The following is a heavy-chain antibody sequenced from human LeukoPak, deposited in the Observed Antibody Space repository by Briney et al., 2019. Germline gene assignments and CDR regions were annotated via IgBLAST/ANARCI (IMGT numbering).Heavy chain of an antibody. D-gene: IGHD2-2*02. CDR2: ISGSGGST. CDR3: ARDFIGYCSSTSCYTAYDP. J-gene: IGHJ5*02. Sequence: GGSLRLSCAASGFTFSSYAMSWVRQAPGKGLEWVSAISGSGGSTYYADSVRGRFTISRDNAKNSLYLQMNSLRAEDTAVYYCARDFIGYCSSTSCYTAYDPWGQGTLVTVSS. CDR1: GFTFSSYA. V-gene: IGHV3-23*01.